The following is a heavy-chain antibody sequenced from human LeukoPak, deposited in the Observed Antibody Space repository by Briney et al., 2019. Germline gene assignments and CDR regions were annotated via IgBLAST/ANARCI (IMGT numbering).Heavy chain of an antibody. V-gene: IGHV4-59*01. Sequence: SETLSLTCTVSGGSMSSYYWSWIRQPPGKGLEWIGYIYYSGSTNYNPSLKSRVTISVDTSKNQFSLKLSSVTAADTAVYYCARSTWNDVHFDYWGQGTLVTVSS. D-gene: IGHD1-1*01. J-gene: IGHJ4*02. CDR3: ARSTWNDVHFDY. CDR1: GGSMSSYY. CDR2: IYYSGST.